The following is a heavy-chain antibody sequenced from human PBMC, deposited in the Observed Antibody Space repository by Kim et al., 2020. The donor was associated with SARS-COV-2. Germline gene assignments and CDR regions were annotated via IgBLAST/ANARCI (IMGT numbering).Heavy chain of an antibody. CDR1: GFIFSGST. CDR2: IRSKPKRYAT. J-gene: IGHJ4*02. V-gene: IGHV3-73*01. D-gene: IGHD4-4*01. CDR3: AAYIDYFFAH. Sequence: GGSLRLSCAASGFIFSGSTIHWVRQASGKGLEWVGRIRSKPKRYATEYTVSGKGRITVARADSKNTAYLQMNGLKTEDTAVYYCAAYIDYFFAHWGQGIL.